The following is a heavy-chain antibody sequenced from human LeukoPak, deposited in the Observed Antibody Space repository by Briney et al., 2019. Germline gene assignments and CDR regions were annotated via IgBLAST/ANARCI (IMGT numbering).Heavy chain of an antibody. J-gene: IGHJ4*02. CDR2: IIPIFGTA. D-gene: IGHD5-12*01. CDR3: ARAIGPHSGYDYEAGY. Sequence: GASVKVSCKASGGTFSSYAISWVRQAPGQGLEWMGGIIPIFGTANYAQKFQGRVTMTTDTSTSTAYMELRSLRSDDTAVYYCARAIGPHSGYDYEAGYWGQGTLVTVSP. CDR1: GGTFSSYA. V-gene: IGHV1-69*05.